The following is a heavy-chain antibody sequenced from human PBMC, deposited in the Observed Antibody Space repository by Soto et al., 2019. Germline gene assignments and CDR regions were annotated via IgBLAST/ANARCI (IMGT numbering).Heavy chain of an antibody. CDR2: INPDGGAT. CDR1: GYSFTFYY. J-gene: IGHJ4*02. V-gene: IGHV1-46*01. CDR3: ARGRRHTF. Sequence: QVQLLQSGAEVKKPGASVIISCKASGYSFTFYYIYWVRHAPGQGLEWIGKINPDGGATTYAQTFQGRVAITSDASTGTVYLELSSLTSDDTAVYFCARGRRHTFWGQGTLVSVSS.